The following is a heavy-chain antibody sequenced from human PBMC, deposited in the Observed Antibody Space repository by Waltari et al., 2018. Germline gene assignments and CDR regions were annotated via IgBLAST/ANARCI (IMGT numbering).Heavy chain of an antibody. Sequence: QVQLVQSGAEVKKPGSSVTVSCQASGGSFSSYAIRWVRQAPGQGLEWMGGIIPILGTANYAQKFQGRVTITADESTSTAYMELSSLRSEDTAVYYCARGTGYCSSTSCSYDAFDIWGQGTMVTVSS. CDR1: GGSFSSYA. CDR2: IIPILGTA. CDR3: ARGTGYCSSTSCSYDAFDI. D-gene: IGHD2-2*01. V-gene: IGHV1-69*01. J-gene: IGHJ3*02.